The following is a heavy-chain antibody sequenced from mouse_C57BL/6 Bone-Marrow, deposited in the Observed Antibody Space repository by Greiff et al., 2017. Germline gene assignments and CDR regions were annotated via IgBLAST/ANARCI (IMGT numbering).Heavy chain of an antibody. Sequence: QVQLQQPGTELVKPGASVKLSCKASGYPFTSYWMHWVKQRPGQGLESIGNINPSNGGTNYNEKFKSKATLTVDKSASTVYMQLSSLTSEDSAVYYCAREGLYAMDYWGQGTSVTVSS. D-gene: IGHD2-13*01. J-gene: IGHJ4*01. CDR1: GYPFTSYW. CDR2: INPSNGGT. V-gene: IGHV1-53*01. CDR3: AREGLYAMDY.